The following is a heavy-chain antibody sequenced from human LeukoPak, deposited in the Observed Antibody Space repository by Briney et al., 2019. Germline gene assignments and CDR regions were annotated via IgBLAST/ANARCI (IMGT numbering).Heavy chain of an antibody. CDR3: ASALGPLDAFDI. D-gene: IGHD7-27*01. V-gene: IGHV1-46*01. J-gene: IGHJ3*02. CDR1: GYTFTSYY. CDR2: INPSGGST. Sequence: AASVKVSCKASGYTFTSYYMHWVRQAPGQGLEWMGIINPSGGSTSYAQKFQGRVTMTRDTSTSTVYMELCSLRSEDTAVYYCASALGPLDAFDIWGQGTMVTVSS.